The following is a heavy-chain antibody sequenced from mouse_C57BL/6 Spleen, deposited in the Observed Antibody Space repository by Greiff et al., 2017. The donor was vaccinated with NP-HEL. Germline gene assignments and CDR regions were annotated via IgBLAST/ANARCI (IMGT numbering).Heavy chain of an antibody. V-gene: IGHV1-69*01. CDR2: IDPSDSYT. CDR3: ARGEHSSGYGAWFAY. J-gene: IGHJ3*01. Sequence: QVQLQQPGAELVMPGASVKLSCKASGYTFTSYWMHWVKQRPGQGLEWIGEIDPSDSYTNYNQKFKGKSTLTVDKSSSTAYMQLSSLTSEDSAVYYCARGEHSSGYGAWFAYWGQGTLVTVSA. CDR1: GYTFTSYW. D-gene: IGHD3-2*02.